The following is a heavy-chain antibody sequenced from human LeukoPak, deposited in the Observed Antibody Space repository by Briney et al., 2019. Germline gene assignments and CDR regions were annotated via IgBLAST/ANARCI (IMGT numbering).Heavy chain of an antibody. CDR2: ISGSGGST. D-gene: IGHD4-17*01. CDR3: AKEGKTTVTIYYYYGMDV. Sequence: GGSLRLSCAASGFSFSSHAMSWVRQAPGKGLEWVAAISGSGGSTYHADSVRGRFTVSRDNSKNTLYLQMNSLRAEDTAIYYCAKEGKTTVTIYYYYGMDVWGQGTTVTVSS. CDR1: GFSFSSHA. J-gene: IGHJ6*02. V-gene: IGHV3-23*01.